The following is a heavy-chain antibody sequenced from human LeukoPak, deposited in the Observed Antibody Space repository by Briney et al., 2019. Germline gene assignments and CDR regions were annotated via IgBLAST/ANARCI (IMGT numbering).Heavy chain of an antibody. D-gene: IGHD6-13*01. V-gene: IGHV4-31*03. CDR1: GGSISSGGYY. CDR3: ARVETIAAAGTVDY. J-gene: IGHJ4*02. Sequence: SETLSLTCTVSGGSISSGGYYWSWIRQHPGKGLEWIGYIYYSGSTNYNPSLKSRVTISVDTSKNQFSLKLSSVTAADTAVYYCARVETIAAAGTVDYWGQGTLVTVSS. CDR2: IYYSGST.